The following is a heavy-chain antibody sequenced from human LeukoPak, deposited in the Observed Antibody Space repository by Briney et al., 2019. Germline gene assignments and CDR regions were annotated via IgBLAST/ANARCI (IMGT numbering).Heavy chain of an antibody. V-gene: IGHV3-9*01. CDR3: AKDSSGSGRLPDFDY. J-gene: IGHJ4*02. Sequence: GRSLRLSCVASGFTFDDYAMHWVRQAPGKGLEWVSGISWNSGSIGYADSVKGRFTISRDNAKNSLYLQMNSLRAEDTALYYCAKDSSGSGRLPDFDYWGQGTLVTVSP. CDR2: ISWNSGSI. D-gene: IGHD3-10*01. CDR1: GFTFDDYA.